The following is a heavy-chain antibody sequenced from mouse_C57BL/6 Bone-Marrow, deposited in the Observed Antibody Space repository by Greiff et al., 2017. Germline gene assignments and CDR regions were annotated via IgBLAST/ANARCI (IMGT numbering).Heavy chain of an antibody. V-gene: IGHV10-3*01. CDR1: GFTFNTYA. J-gene: IGHJ4*01. CDR3: VREMTTVGATTLYYAMDY. Sequence: EVQLMESGGGLVQPKGSLKLSCAASGFTFNTYAMHWVRQAPGKGLEWVARIRSKSSNYATYYADSVKDRFTISRDDSQSMLYLQMNNLKTEDTAMYYCVREMTTVGATTLYYAMDYWGQGTSGTVSS. D-gene: IGHD1-1*01. CDR2: IRSKSSNYAT.